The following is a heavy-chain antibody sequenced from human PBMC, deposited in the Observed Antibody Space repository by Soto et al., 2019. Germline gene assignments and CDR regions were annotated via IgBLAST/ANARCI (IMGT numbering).Heavy chain of an antibody. CDR2: IYPRGNT. J-gene: IGHJ5*02. CDR3: ARGGYDFWSGLDP. Sequence: QLQLQESGSVLVKPSQTLSLTCAVSGGSISSGSYSWSWMRQSPGGGLEWLGYIYPRGNTYYNPSLKNRVTMSIDRSKNQFSLKLSSVTAADTAVYYCARGGYDFWSGLDPWGQGTLVTVSS. V-gene: IGHV4-30-2*06. D-gene: IGHD3-3*01. CDR1: GGSISSGSYS.